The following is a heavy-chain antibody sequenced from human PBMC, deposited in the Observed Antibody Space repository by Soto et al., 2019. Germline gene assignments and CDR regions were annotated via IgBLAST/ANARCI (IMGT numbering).Heavy chain of an antibody. D-gene: IGHD3-10*01. CDR2: ISAYNGNT. CDR3: VRPSGGDTRYYYYYGMDV. CDR1: GYTFTSYG. V-gene: IGHV1-18*01. J-gene: IGHJ6*02. Sequence: QVQLVQSGAEVKKPGASVKVSCKASGYTFTSYGISWVRQAPGQGLEWMGWISAYNGNTNYAQKLQGRVTMTTDTSTTTAYMELRSLRSDDTAVYYCVRPSGGDTRYYYYYGMDVWGQGTTVTVSS.